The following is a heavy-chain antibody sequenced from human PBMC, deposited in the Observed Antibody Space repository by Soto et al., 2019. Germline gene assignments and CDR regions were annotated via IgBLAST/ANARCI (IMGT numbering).Heavy chain of an antibody. D-gene: IGHD2-2*01. CDR1: GYSFTSYW. V-gene: IGHV5-10-1*01. CDR3: TAQSYCISTSCLGPNYYYGMDV. Sequence: GESLKISCKGSGYSFTSYWISWVRQMPGKGLEWMGRIDPSDSYTNYSPSFQGHVTLSADKSISTAYLQWSSLKASDTAMCYCTAQSYCISTSCLGPNYYYGMDVWGQGTTVTVSS. J-gene: IGHJ6*02. CDR2: IDPSDSYT.